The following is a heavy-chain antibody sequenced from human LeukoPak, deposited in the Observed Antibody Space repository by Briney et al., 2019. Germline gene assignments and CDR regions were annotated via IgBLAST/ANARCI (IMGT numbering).Heavy chain of an antibody. D-gene: IGHD2-15*01. J-gene: IGHJ4*02. Sequence: SETLSLTCSVSTDSTNTYYWCWLRQSPGKGLEWIGHFYHSGRTDYNPAFKSRVTVSIDMSKKEFSLKLTSVTVADTAMYYCVRLRWELLAPYVDHWGQGAFVIVSS. V-gene: IGHV4-59*01. CDR1: TDSTNTYY. CDR3: VRLRWELLAPYVDH. CDR2: FYHSGRT.